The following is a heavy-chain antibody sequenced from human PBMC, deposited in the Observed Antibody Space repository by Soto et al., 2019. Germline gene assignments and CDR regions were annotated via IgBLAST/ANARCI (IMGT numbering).Heavy chain of an antibody. J-gene: IGHJ5*01. CDR3: GRQIAAAGRGWCDS. CDR1: GGSISSGDYY. D-gene: IGHD6-13*01. Sequence: SETLSHTCTVSGGSISSGDYYWSWIRQPPGKGLEWIGYIYYSGSTYYNPSLKSRVTISVDTSKNQFSLKLSSVTAADTAVYYCGRQIAAAGRGWCDSWGQGPLVTVSS. CDR2: IYYSGST. V-gene: IGHV4-30-4*01.